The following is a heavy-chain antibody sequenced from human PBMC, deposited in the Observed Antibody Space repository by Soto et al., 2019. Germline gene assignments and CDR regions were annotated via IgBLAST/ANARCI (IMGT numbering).Heavy chain of an antibody. V-gene: IGHV1-69*01. CDR3: ARVDGSGYYYAY. J-gene: IGHJ4*02. CDR2: IIPIFGPA. CDR1: GGTFSTYT. D-gene: IGHD3-22*01. Sequence: QVQLVQSGAEVKKPGSSVKVSCKASGGTFSTYTISWVRQAPGQGPEWMGGIIPIFGPADYAQKFQGRVTITADESTSTAYMELSSLRSEDTAVYYCARVDGSGYYYAYWGQGTLVTVSS.